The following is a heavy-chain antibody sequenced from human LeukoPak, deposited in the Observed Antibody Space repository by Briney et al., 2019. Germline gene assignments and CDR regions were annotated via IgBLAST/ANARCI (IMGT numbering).Heavy chain of an antibody. J-gene: IGHJ4*02. CDR3: ARGYYCTHGVCYGGDFDN. D-gene: IGHD2-8*01. V-gene: IGHV1-18*01. CDR2: SSPNNGNR. CDR1: GYTFTTYG. Sequence: ASVKVSCKTSGYTFTTYGISWVRQAPGQGLEWIGWSSPNNGNRNYAQKFQGRVTMTTDTSTATAYMELRSLRSDDTAVYYCARGYYCTHGVCYGGDFDNWGQGTLVTVSS.